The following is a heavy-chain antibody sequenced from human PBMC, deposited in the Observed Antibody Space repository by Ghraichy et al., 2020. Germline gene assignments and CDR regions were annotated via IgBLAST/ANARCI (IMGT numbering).Heavy chain of an antibody. D-gene: IGHD3-22*01. Sequence: SQTLSLTCAVYGGSFSGYYWSWIRQPPGKGLEWIGEINHSGSTNYNPSLKSRVTISVDTSKNQFSLKLSSVTAADTAVYYCARLYYYDSSGYSQEYYFDYWGQGTLVTVSS. CDR2: INHSGST. CDR3: ARLYYYDSSGYSQEYYFDY. V-gene: IGHV4-34*01. J-gene: IGHJ4*02. CDR1: GGSFSGYY.